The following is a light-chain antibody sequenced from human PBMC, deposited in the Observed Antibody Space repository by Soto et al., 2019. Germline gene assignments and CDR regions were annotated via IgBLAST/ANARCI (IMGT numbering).Light chain of an antibody. V-gene: IGLV2-14*01. CDR2: EVN. Sequence: QSALAQPASVSGSPRQSITISCTGASXDVGGYTYVSWYQQHPGKAPKLMIYEVNNRPSGVSNRFSGSKSGNTASLTISGLQAEDEADYYCSSYTSSSTLYVFGTGTKVTGL. CDR3: SSYTSSSTLYV. CDR1: SXDVGGYTY. J-gene: IGLJ1*01.